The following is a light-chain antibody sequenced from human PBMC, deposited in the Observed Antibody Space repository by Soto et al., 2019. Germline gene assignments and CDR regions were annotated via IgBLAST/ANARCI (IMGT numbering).Light chain of an antibody. J-gene: IGKJ1*01. CDR2: AAS. CDR1: QSISSY. Sequence: DIQMTQSPSSLSASVGDRVTITCRASQSISSYLNWYQQKPGKAPKLLIYAASSLQSGVPSRFSGSGSGTDFTLTISSLQPEDFATYYCQHLNSYPRTFGHGTKVDVK. CDR3: QHLNSYPRT. V-gene: IGKV1-39*01.